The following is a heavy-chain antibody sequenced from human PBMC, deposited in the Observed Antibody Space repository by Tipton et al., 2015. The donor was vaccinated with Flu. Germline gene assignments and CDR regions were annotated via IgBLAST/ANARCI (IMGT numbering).Heavy chain of an antibody. Sequence: GSLRLSCTASGFTFSNYWMSWVRQAPGKGLEGVANIKRDESEKYYVDSVKGRFTISRDNAKNTLYLQMDSLRAEDTAVYYCVRESDCGGDCYQDAFDIWGRGAMVTVSS. D-gene: IGHD2-21*01. V-gene: IGHV3-7*01. CDR2: IKRDESEK. CDR1: GFTFSNYW. J-gene: IGHJ3*02. CDR3: VRESDCGGDCYQDAFDI.